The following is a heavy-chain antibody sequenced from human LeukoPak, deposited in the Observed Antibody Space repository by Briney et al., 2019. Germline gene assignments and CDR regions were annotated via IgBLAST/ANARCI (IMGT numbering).Heavy chain of an antibody. CDR2: IYPSGNI. V-gene: IGHV3-23*05. D-gene: IGHD5-24*01. J-gene: IGHJ4*02. CDR3: ARTFVSGDGYKVGYFDY. Sequence: GGSLRLSCAASGFTFSNYAMNWVRQAPGKGLEWVSLIYPSGNIYYADSVKGRFTISRDNSKNTLFLQMNSVRAEDTAIYYCARTFVSGDGYKVGYFDYWGQGTLVTVSS. CDR1: GFTFSNYA.